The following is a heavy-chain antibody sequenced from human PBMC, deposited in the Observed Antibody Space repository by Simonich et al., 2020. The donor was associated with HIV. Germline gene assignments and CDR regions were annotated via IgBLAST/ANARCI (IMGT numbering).Heavy chain of an antibody. J-gene: IGHJ4*02. V-gene: IGHV4-34*01. Sequence: QVQLQQWGAGLLKPSETLSLTCAVYGGAFSVFFWSWIRQSPGKGQEWIGEINHRGKTNYSPSLKSRVTVSVDTPKNQVSLKLSSVTAADTAVYYCAKYLRGSGADYWGQGTLVTVSS. CDR2: INHRGKT. CDR1: GGAFSVFF. CDR3: AKYLRGSGADY. D-gene: IGHD2-15*01.